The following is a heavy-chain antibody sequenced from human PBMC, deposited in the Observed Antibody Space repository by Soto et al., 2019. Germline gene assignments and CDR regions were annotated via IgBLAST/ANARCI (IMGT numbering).Heavy chain of an antibody. CDR3: ARGGSGDNWFDP. D-gene: IGHD2-15*01. CDR2: IFHSGSI. Sequence: QVLLQESGPGLVRPSQTLSLTCVVSSGSITSGGFYCHWVRQRPGEGLEWIGYIFHSGSIYYNPSLRSRVSMSMDTSNDQFSLNLSSVTAADTAVYFCARGGSGDNWFDPWGQGTLVTVSS. J-gene: IGHJ5*02. V-gene: IGHV4-31*02. CDR1: SGSITSGGFY.